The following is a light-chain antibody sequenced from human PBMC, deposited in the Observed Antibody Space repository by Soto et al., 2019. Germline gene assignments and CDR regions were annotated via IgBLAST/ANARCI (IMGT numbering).Light chain of an antibody. Sequence: EIILTQSPETLSLSLGERATLSCRASRSINSRYLAWYQQKHGQAPRLLIYAASSRATGIPDRFSGSGSGTDFTLTITRLEPEDFAVYYCQQYGYSPNTFGQGTNLEIK. CDR1: RSINSRY. J-gene: IGKJ2*01. CDR3: QQYGYSPNT. CDR2: AAS. V-gene: IGKV3-20*01.